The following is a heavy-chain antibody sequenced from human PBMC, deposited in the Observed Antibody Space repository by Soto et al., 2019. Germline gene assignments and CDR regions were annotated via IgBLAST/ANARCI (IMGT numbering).Heavy chain of an antibody. CDR2: ISTYNGNT. Sequence: ASVKVSCKASGYTFTTYDISWVRQAPGQGLEWMGRISTYNGNTNYPQSLQGRLTMTTDTSTTTAYMELRSLRAEDTAVYYCARDRSSILTGGFYYYYGMDVWGQGTTVTVSS. V-gene: IGHV1-18*01. D-gene: IGHD3-9*01. CDR3: ARDRSSILTGGFYYYYGMDV. CDR1: GYTFTTYD. J-gene: IGHJ6*02.